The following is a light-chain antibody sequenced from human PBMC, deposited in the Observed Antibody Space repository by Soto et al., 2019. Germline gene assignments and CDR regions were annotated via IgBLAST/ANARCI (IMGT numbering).Light chain of an antibody. CDR1: QSVSTW. J-gene: IGKJ4*01. CDR2: NAS. Sequence: DIPMTQSPSTLSASVGDRVTITCRASQSVSTWLAWYQQKPGKAPKLLIHNASTLENGVPSRFSGSGSGTDFTLTISSLQPDDFATYYCHQYHIYPVTFGGGTKVEIK. CDR3: HQYHIYPVT. V-gene: IGKV1-5*03.